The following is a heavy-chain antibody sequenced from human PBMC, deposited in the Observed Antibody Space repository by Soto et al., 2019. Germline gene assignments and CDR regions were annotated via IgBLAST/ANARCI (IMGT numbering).Heavy chain of an antibody. Sequence: GGSLRLSGADSGFTFSSDSMNWVRQAPGKGLEWVSYISSSSSTIYYADSVKGRFTISRDNAKNSLYLQMNSLRDEDTAVYYCASQECGGYNFYYYYMDVWGKGTTVTVSS. D-gene: IGHD5-12*01. CDR3: ASQECGGYNFYYYYMDV. J-gene: IGHJ6*03. CDR1: GFTFSSDS. CDR2: ISSSSSTI. V-gene: IGHV3-48*02.